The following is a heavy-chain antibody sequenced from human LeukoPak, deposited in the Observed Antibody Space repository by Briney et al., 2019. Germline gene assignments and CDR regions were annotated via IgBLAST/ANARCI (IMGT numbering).Heavy chain of an antibody. D-gene: IGHD2-15*01. J-gene: IGHJ4*02. CDR1: GGSFSGYY. Sequence: SETLSLTCAVYGGSFSGYYWSWIRQPPGKGLEWIGSIYYSGSTYYNPSLKSRVTISVDTSKNQFSLKLSSVTAADTAVYYCASGVALFDYWGQGTLVTVSS. CDR3: ASGVALFDY. V-gene: IGHV4-34*01. CDR2: IYYSGST.